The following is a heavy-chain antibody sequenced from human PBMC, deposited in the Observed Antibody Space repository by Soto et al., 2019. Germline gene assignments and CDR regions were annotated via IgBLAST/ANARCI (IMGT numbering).Heavy chain of an antibody. J-gene: IGHJ6*02. D-gene: IGHD4-17*01. CDR3: ARDLYGDYVGVVYYYYGMDV. Sequence: QVQLVQSGAEVKKPGASVKVSCKASGYTFTSYGISWVRQAPGQGLEWMGWISAYNGNTNYAQKLQGRVTMTTDTSTSTAYMELRSLRSDDTAVYYCARDLYGDYVGVVYYYYGMDVWGQGTTVTVSS. CDR2: ISAYNGNT. CDR1: GYTFTSYG. V-gene: IGHV1-18*01.